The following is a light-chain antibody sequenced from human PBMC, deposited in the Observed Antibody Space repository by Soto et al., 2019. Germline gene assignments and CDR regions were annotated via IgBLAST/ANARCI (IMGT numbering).Light chain of an antibody. V-gene: IGKV3-20*01. CDR2: GAS. J-gene: IGKJ1*01. CDR3: QQYGSSPWT. Sequence: EIVLTQSPATLSLSPGERATLSCRASQSVSSSYLAWYQQKPGQAPRLLIYGASSRATGIPERFSGSGSGTDFTLTISRLEPEDFAVYYCQQYGSSPWTFGQGTKVEIK. CDR1: QSVSSSY.